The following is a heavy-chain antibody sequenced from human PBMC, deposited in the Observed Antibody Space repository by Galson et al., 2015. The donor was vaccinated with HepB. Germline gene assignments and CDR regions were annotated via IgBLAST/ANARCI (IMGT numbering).Heavy chain of an antibody. D-gene: IGHD2-2*01. CDR2: ISNGDAT. CDR3: VKGSEGFCSSTSCLYYFDH. V-gene: IGHV3-23*01. Sequence: SLRLSCAASGFTFSSYSMNWVRQAPGKGLEWVSYISNGDATYYADSVKGRFTISRDNSKNTLYLQMNSPRAEDTAVYYCVKGSEGFCSSTSCLYYFDHWGQGTLVTVSS. CDR1: GFTFSSYS. J-gene: IGHJ4*02.